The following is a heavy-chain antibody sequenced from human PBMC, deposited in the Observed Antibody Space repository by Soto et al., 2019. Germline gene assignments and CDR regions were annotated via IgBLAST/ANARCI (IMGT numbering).Heavy chain of an antibody. D-gene: IGHD6-13*01. CDR2: ISRSGDTT. V-gene: IGHV3-23*01. CDR1: GFRFSDYA. Sequence: PGGSLRLSCADSGFRFSDYALTWVRQAPGKGLEWVSSISRSGDTTHYADSVKGRFTISRDNSKNTLYLKMNSLRAEDTAVYYCARRGPGTYFDYWGQGTLVTVSS. CDR3: ARRGPGTYFDY. J-gene: IGHJ4*02.